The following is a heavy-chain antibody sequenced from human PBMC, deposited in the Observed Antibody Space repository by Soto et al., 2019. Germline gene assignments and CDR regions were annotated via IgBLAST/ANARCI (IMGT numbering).Heavy chain of an antibody. CDR3: GRGGSDSPMAPGY. D-gene: IGHD5-18*01. CDR2: INREGSGT. V-gene: IGHV3-74*01. J-gene: IGHJ4*02. CDR1: GFTFSSYW. Sequence: PGGSLRLSCAASGFTFSSYWMHWARQGPGKGLVWVSRINREGSGTDYADSVKGRLTISRDNAKNTVYLQMNSLRAEDTAVYYCGRGGSDSPMAPGYWGQGTLVTVSS.